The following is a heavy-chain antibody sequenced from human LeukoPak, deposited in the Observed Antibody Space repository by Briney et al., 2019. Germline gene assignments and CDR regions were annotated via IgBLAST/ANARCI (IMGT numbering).Heavy chain of an antibody. CDR3: ARLTVTIDY. CDR2: ISSSSSTI. V-gene: IGHV3-48*01. J-gene: IGHJ4*02. CDR1: GFTFSSYS. D-gene: IGHD4-17*01. Sequence: PGGSLRLSCAASGFTFSSYSMNWVREATGKGLEWVSYISSSSSTIYYADSVKGRFTISRDNAKNSLYLQMNSLRAEDTAVYYCARLTVTIDYWGQGTLVTVSS.